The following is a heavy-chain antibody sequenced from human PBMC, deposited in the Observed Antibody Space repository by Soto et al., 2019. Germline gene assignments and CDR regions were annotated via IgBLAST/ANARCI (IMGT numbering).Heavy chain of an antibody. J-gene: IGHJ4*02. CDR3: ARDGEYCSGGSCYPS. V-gene: IGHV3-74*01. CDR2: INSDGSST. Sequence: PGGSLRLSCAASGFTFSSYWTHWVRQAPGKGLVWVSRINSDGSSTSYADSVKGRFTISRDNAKNTLYLQMNSLRAEDTAVYYCARDGEYCSGGSCYPSWGQGTLVTVYS. CDR1: GFTFSSYW. D-gene: IGHD2-15*01.